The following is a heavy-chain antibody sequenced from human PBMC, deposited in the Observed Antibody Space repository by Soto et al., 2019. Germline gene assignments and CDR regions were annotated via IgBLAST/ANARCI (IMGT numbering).Heavy chain of an antibody. V-gene: IGHV1-18*01. J-gene: IGHJ3*02. D-gene: IGHD3-10*01. Sequence: ASVKVSCKASGYTFPTYAISWVRQAPGQGLEWVGWISAYNGDTNHAQKLQGRVTMTTDTSTSTAYMELRSLRSDDTAVYYCARERLRFWDLWLFDDAFDIWGQGTMVTVSS. CDR2: ISAYNGDT. CDR3: ARERLRFWDLWLFDDAFDI. CDR1: GYTFPTYA.